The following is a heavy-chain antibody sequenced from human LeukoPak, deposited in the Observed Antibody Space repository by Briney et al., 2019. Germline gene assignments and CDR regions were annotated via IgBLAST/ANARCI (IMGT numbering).Heavy chain of an antibody. D-gene: IGHD5-12*01. V-gene: IGHV3-23*01. Sequence: GGSLILSCAASGFTFNTYAMSWVRQAPGKGLEWVSAIAGSGGSTYFADSVKGRFTISRDNSKSTLYLQMNSLRAEDTAVYYCAKGPDGRVATANRYFDYWGQGTLVTVSS. CDR2: IAGSGGST. J-gene: IGHJ4*02. CDR1: GFTFNTYA. CDR3: AKGPDGRVATANRYFDY.